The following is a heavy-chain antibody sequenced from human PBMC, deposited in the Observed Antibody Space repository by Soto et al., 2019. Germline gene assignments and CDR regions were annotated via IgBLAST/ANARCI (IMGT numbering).Heavy chain of an antibody. CDR3: ARHPERIAQIGWFDP. CDR2: ISSSSSYI. D-gene: IGHD6-13*01. V-gene: IGHV3-21*01. J-gene: IGHJ5*02. Sequence: SGGSLRLSCAASGFTFSSYSMNWVRQAPGKGLEWVSSISSSSSYIYYADSVKGRFTISRDNAKNSLYLQMGSLRAEDMAVYYCARHPERIAQIGWFDPWGQGTLVNVSS. CDR1: GFTFSSYS.